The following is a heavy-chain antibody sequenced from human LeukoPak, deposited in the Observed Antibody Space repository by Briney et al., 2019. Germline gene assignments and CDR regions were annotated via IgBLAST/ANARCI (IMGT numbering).Heavy chain of an antibody. V-gene: IGHV3-23*01. CDR2: ITGSADRT. CDR3: AKTSVGEGRIIGSGYFDK. D-gene: IGHD2-15*01. Sequence: GGSLRLSCVASGFIFSNHVMTWVRQAPGKGLEWVAVITGSADRTYYTASVKGRFTISRDNSKDTLFLEMNSLRVEDTAVYYCAKTSVGEGRIIGSGYFDKWGQGTLVTVSS. J-gene: IGHJ4*02. CDR1: GFIFSNHV.